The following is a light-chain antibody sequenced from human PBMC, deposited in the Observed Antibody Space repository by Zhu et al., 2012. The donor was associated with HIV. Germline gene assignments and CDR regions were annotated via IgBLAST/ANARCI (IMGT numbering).Light chain of an antibody. Sequence: DIHMTQSPSSLSASVGDRVTITCRTSQSFSNYLNWYQQKPGKAPKLLIYTASTLQSGVPSRFSGSGSGTYFTLTISSLQPEDFATYYCQQSFDTPTTFGQGTRLDIK. CDR1: QSFSNY. V-gene: IGKV1-39*01. CDR3: QQSFDTPTT. CDR2: TAS. J-gene: IGKJ5*01.